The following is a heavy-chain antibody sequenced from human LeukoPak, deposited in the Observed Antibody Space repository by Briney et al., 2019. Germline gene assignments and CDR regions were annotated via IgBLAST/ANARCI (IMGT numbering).Heavy chain of an antibody. CDR2: ISVRGDSR. D-gene: IGHD4-17*01. CDR3: AKGVTTVRIYYHGMDV. J-gene: IGHJ6*02. Sequence: GGSLRVSCAASGFTFSSCAMSWVRQAPGKGLEWVSLISVRGDSRYYADSVKGRFSISRDNAKNTLWLQMNSLRAEHTAVYYCAKGVTTVRIYYHGMDVWGQGTTLAVCS. V-gene: IGHV3-23*01. CDR1: GFTFSSCA.